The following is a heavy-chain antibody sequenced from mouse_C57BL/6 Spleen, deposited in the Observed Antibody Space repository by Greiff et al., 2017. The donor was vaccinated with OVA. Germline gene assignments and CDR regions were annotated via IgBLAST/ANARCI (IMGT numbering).Heavy chain of an antibody. CDR3: ARSDFPYWYFDV. CDR2: IYPGSGST. V-gene: IGHV1-55*01. Sequence: VQLQQSGAELVKPGASVKMSCKASGYTFTSYWITWVKQRPGQGLEWIGDIYPGSGSTNYNEKFKSKATLTVDTSSSTAYMQLSSLTSEDSAVYYCARSDFPYWYFDVWGTGTTVTVSS. CDR1: GYTFTSYW. J-gene: IGHJ1*03. D-gene: IGHD2-13*01.